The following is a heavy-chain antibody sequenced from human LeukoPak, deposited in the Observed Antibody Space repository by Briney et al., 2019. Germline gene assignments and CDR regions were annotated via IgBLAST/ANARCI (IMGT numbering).Heavy chain of an antibody. CDR2: INPGGGST. CDR3: ARGKDHYYDSSGYPDYYYYTMDV. V-gene: IGHV1-46*01. CDR1: GYTFTSYY. J-gene: IGHJ6*02. D-gene: IGHD3-22*01. Sequence: ASVKVSCKASGYTFTSYYMHWVRQAPGQGLEWMGIINPGGGSTSYAQKFQGRVTMTRDTSTSTVYMELSSLRSEDTAVYYCARGKDHYYDSSGYPDYYYYTMDVWGQGTTVTVSS.